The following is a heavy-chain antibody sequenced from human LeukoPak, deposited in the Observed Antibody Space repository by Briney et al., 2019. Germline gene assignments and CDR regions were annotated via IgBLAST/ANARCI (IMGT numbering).Heavy chain of an antibody. Sequence: ASVKVSCKASGYSFTGYYMHWVRQAPGQGLEWMGWINPNSGGTNYAQKFQGRVTMTRDTSISTAYMELSRLRSDDTAVYYCARASCSSTSCYYYYGMDVWGQGTTVTVSS. CDR2: INPNSGGT. D-gene: IGHD2-2*01. CDR1: GYSFTGYY. V-gene: IGHV1-2*02. CDR3: ARASCSSTSCYYYYGMDV. J-gene: IGHJ6*02.